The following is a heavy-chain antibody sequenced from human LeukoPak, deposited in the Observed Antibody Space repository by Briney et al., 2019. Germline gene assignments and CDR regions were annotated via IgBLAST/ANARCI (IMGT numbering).Heavy chain of an antibody. J-gene: IGHJ5*02. Sequence: DASVKLSCKASGYTFTGYYIHWVRQAPGQGLGWVGRINPNIGGTNYAQKFQGRVTMTRDTSISTAYMALSRLRSDDAAVYYCARGTSEWEIKYCWLDPWGQGTLVTVSS. V-gene: IGHV1-2*06. CDR2: INPNIGGT. D-gene: IGHD1-26*01. CDR1: GYTFTGYY. CDR3: ARGTSEWEIKYCWLDP.